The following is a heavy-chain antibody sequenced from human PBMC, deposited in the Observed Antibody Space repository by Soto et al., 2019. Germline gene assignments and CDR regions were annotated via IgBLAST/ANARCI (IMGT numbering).Heavy chain of an antibody. V-gene: IGHV1-46*01. CDR3: ARDLSIAARRGVHGGY. D-gene: IGHD6-6*01. J-gene: IGHJ4*02. CDR1: GYTFTSYY. Sequence: ASVKVSCKASGYTFTSYYMHWVGQAPGQGVEGMGIINPSGGSTSYAQKFQGRVTMTRDTSTSTVYMELSSLRSEDTAVYYCARDLSIAARRGVHGGYWGQGTLVTVSS. CDR2: INPSGGST.